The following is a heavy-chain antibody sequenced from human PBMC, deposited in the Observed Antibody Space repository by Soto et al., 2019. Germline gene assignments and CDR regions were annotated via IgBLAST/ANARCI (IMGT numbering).Heavy chain of an antibody. Sequence: ASETLSLTCDVSGASISSSHWWCWLRQPPGKGLEWIGEVYHSGSANYNPSLESRVTMSVDKSKNQFSLRLSSVTAADTALYYCARNAVVSAALDPWGQGTLVTVSS. CDR2: VYHSGSA. CDR1: GASISSSHW. CDR3: ARNAVVSAALDP. D-gene: IGHD2-2*01. V-gene: IGHV4-4*02. J-gene: IGHJ5*02.